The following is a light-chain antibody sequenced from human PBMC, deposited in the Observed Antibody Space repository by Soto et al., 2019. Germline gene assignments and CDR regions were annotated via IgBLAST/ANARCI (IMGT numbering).Light chain of an antibody. Sequence: EIVMTQSPATLSVSPGERATLSSRASQSVSSNLAWYQQKPGQAPRLLIYGASTRATGIPARFSGSGSGTEFTLTISSLQSEDFAVYYCQQYNNWPPLWTFGQGTKVDIK. J-gene: IGKJ1*01. CDR2: GAS. CDR1: QSVSSN. CDR3: QQYNNWPPLWT. V-gene: IGKV3-15*01.